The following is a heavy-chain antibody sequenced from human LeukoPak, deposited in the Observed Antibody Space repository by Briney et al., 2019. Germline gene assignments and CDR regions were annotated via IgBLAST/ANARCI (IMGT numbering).Heavy chain of an antibody. Sequence: PSETLSLTCAVYGGSFSGYYWSWIRQPPGKGLEWIGEINHNGSTNYNPSLKSRVTISVDTSKNQFSLKLSSVTAADTAVYYCARGDIAAAGPDYWGQGTLVTVSS. D-gene: IGHD6-13*01. CDR1: GGSFSGYY. V-gene: IGHV4-34*01. J-gene: IGHJ4*02. CDR3: ARGDIAAAGPDY. CDR2: INHNGST.